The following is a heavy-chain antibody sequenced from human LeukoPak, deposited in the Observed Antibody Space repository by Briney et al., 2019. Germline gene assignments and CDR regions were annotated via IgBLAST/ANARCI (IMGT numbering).Heavy chain of an antibody. Sequence: PSETLSLTCAVSGYSISSGYYWGWIRQPPGKGREWIGTIYHSGSTYYNPSLKSPVSISVDTSKNQFSLKLSSVTAADTAVYYCAREGASYDFWSGYGYAFEIWGQGTMVTVSS. J-gene: IGHJ3*02. CDR1: GYSISSGYY. CDR3: AREGASYDFWSGYGYAFEI. V-gene: IGHV4-38-2*02. CDR2: IYHSGST. D-gene: IGHD3-3*01.